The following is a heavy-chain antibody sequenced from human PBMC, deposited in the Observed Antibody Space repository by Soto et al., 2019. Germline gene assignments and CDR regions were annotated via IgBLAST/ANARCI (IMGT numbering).Heavy chain of an antibody. CDR3: ARDRWGIAARPARPSYYYGMDV. J-gene: IGHJ6*02. CDR2: IYYSGST. V-gene: IGHV4-59*01. CDR1: GGSISSYY. Sequence: QVQLQESGPGLVKPSETLSLTCTVSGGSISSYYWSWIRQPPGKGLEWIGYIYYSGSTNYNPSLKSRVTISVDTSKNQFSLKLSSVTAADTAVYYCARDRWGIAARPARPSYYYGMDVWGQGTTVTVSS. D-gene: IGHD6-6*01.